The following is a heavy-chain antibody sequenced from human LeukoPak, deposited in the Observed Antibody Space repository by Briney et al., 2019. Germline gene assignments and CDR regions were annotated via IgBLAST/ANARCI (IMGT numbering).Heavy chain of an antibody. CDR3: ARWVYYDILTGYSDDAFDI. D-gene: IGHD3-9*01. CDR2: IYTSGST. V-gene: IGHV4-61*02. CDR1: GGSISSSSYY. J-gene: IGHJ3*02. Sequence: TSETLSLTCTVSGGSISSSSYYWGWIRQPAGKGLEWIVRIYTSGSTNYNPSLKSRVTISVDTSKNQFSLKLSSVTAAETAVYYCARWVYYDILTGYSDDAFDIWGQGTMVTVSS.